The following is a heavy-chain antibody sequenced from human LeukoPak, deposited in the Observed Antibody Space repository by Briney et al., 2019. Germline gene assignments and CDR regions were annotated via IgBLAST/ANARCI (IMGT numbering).Heavy chain of an antibody. CDR2: ISSSSSTR. Sequence: GSLRLSCAASGFTFRSYSMNWVRQAPGKGLEWVSYISSSSSTRYYADSVKGRFTMSRDNAKNSLYLQMNSLRAEDTAVYYCARDGYSGSDALWGQGTLVTVSS. J-gene: IGHJ4*02. CDR1: GFTFRSYS. CDR3: ARDGYSGSDAL. V-gene: IGHV3-48*01. D-gene: IGHD5-12*01.